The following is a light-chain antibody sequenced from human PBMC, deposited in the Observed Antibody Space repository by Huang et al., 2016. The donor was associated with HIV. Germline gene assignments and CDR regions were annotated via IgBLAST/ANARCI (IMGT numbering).Light chain of an antibody. Sequence: DIVMTQSPDSLAVPLGERATISCVSSQSVLYSANKKHLPMNCLAWYQKKPGQPPKLLIYSASSRSSGVPDRFSGSGSGTDFTLTISSLQAEDVAVYYCQQHYSTPWTFGQGTKVEIK. V-gene: IGKV4-1*01. CDR2: SAS. J-gene: IGKJ1*01. CDR1: QSVLYSANKKHLPMNC. CDR3: QQHYSTPWT.